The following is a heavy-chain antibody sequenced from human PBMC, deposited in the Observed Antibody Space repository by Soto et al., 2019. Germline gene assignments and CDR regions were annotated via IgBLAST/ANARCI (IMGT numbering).Heavy chain of an antibody. CDR1: GGSISSSSYY. CDR3: ARHLRKARIAAAGTDY. CDR2: IYYSGST. V-gene: IGHV4-39*01. D-gene: IGHD6-13*01. J-gene: IGHJ4*02. Sequence: SETLSLTCIVSGGSISSSSYYWGWIRQPPGKGLEWIGSIYYSGSTYYNPSLKSRVTISVDTSKNQFSLKLSSVTAADTAVYYCARHLRKARIAAAGTDYWGQGTLVTVSS.